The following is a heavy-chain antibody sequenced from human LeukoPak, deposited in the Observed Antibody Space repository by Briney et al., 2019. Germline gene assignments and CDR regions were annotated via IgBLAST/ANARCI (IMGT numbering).Heavy chain of an antibody. V-gene: IGHV4-4*02. J-gene: IGHJ4*02. CDR3: ASYGSGSFDF. Sequence: PSGTLSLTCAVSGGSISSNHWWSWVRQPPGRRMEWIGEIYHSGSTNYNPSLKSRVTISVDKSKNQFSLKLSSVTAADTAVYYCASYGSGSFDFWGQGTLVTVSS. D-gene: IGHD3-10*01. CDR2: IYHSGST. CDR1: GGSISSNHW.